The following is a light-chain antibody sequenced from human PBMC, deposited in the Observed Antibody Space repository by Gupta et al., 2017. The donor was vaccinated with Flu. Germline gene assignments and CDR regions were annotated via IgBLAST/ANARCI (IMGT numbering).Light chain of an antibody. CDR2: NNN. V-gene: IGLV1-44*01. J-gene: IGLJ2*01. CDR3: AAAHDNRNGVV. CDR1: SSDIGTNT. Sequence: QSVLTQPPSASWPPGHRVTISCSGRSSDIGTNTVNWYQQLPGTAPKHLIYNNNRRTSGVPDRFSGSKSGTSASFAISGLQSEDEADYYCAAAHDNRNGVVFGGGTKLTVL.